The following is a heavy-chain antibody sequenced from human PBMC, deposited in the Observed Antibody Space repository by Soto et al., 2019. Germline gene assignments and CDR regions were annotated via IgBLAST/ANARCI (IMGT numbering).Heavy chain of an antibody. Sequence: QITLKESGPTLVKPTQTLTLTCTFSGFSLTTSPVAVGWIRQPPGKGLEWLAIIYWVDCTHYRQSLNSRLTITNDTSKNQVVIIMTNIDPVDTATYYCVHRGPSSGFGGDNWFDPWGQGTLVTVSS. J-gene: IGHJ5*02. V-gene: IGHV2-5*02. CDR1: GFSLTTSPVA. D-gene: IGHD3-22*01. CDR2: IYWVDCT. CDR3: VHRGPSSGFGGDNWFDP.